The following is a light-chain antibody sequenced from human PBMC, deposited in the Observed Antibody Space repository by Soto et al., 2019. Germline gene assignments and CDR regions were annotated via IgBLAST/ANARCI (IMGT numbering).Light chain of an antibody. V-gene: IGKV3-11*01. CDR3: QQRSNWS. J-gene: IGKJ5*01. CDR1: QSVGSY. Sequence: EIVLTQSPATLSLSLGERATLSCRASQSVGSYFAWYQQKPGQAPRLLIYDASNRATDIPARFSGSGSVTDFALTISSLEPEDFAVYYCQQRSNWSCGQGTRLEIK. CDR2: DAS.